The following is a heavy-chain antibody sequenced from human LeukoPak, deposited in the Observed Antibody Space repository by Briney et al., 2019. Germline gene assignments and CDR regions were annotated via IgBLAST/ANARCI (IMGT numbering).Heavy chain of an antibody. Sequence: GGSLRLSCAASGFTFSSYAMSWVRQAPGMGLEWVSAIGSSGGGTYYADSAKGRFTISRDNSKNTLYLQMNSLRAEDTAVYYCARDFGIGMDYGDEGGQGTLVTVSS. V-gene: IGHV3-23*01. D-gene: IGHD4-17*01. CDR1: GFTFSSYA. CDR3: ARDFGIGMDYGDE. J-gene: IGHJ4*02. CDR2: IGSSGGGT.